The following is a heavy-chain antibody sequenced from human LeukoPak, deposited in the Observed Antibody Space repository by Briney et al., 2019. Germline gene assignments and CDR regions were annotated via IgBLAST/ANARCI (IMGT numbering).Heavy chain of an antibody. D-gene: IGHD1-26*01. V-gene: IGHV1-18*01. Sequence: AASVKVSCKASGYTFTSYDINWVRQAPGQGLEWMGWISTYSGNTNYVQKLQGRVTMTTDTSTSTAYMELRSLRSDDTAVYYCARDPAWASYFDYWGQGALSPSPQ. CDR1: GYTFTSYD. CDR3: ARDPAWASYFDY. J-gene: IGHJ4*02. CDR2: ISTYSGNT.